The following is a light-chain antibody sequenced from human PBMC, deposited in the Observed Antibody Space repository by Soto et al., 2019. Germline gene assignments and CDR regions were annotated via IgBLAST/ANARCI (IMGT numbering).Light chain of an antibody. Sequence: QSVLTQPRSVPGSPGQSVTISCTGTSSDVGSYNYVSWYQHHPGKAPKLMISDVSKRPSGVPDRFSGSKSGNTASLTISGLQAEDEADYYCCSYAGSPYVFGTGTKVTVL. CDR2: DVS. J-gene: IGLJ1*01. CDR3: CSYAGSPYV. V-gene: IGLV2-11*01. CDR1: SSDVGSYNY.